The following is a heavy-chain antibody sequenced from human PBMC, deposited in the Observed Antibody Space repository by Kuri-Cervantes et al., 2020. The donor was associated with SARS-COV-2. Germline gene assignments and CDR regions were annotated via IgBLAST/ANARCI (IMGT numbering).Heavy chain of an antibody. D-gene: IGHD3-16*02. V-gene: IGHV1-2*02. CDR3: ARLNVWGSYRYNYFDY. CDR2: INPNSGGT. J-gene: IGHJ4*02. CDR1: GYTFTGYY. Sequence: ASVKVSCKASGYTFTGYYMHWVRQAPGQGLEWMGWINPNSGGTNYAQKFQGRVTMTRDKSISTAYLQWSSLKASDTAMYYCARLNVWGSYRYNYFDYWGQGTLVTVSS.